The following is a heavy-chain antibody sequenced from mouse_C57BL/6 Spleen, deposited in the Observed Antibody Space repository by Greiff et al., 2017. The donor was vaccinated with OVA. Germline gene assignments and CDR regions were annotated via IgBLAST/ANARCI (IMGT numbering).Heavy chain of an antibody. CDR2: IHPNSGST. D-gene: IGHD2-4*01. Sequence: QVQLHQPGAELVKPGASVKLSCKASGYTFTSYWMHWVKQRPGQGLEWIGMIHPNSGSTNYNEKFKSKATLTVDKSSSTAYMQLSSLTSEDSAVYYCHYDANYAMDYWGQGTSVTVSS. CDR1: GYTFTSYW. CDR3: HYDANYAMDY. V-gene: IGHV1-64*01. J-gene: IGHJ4*01.